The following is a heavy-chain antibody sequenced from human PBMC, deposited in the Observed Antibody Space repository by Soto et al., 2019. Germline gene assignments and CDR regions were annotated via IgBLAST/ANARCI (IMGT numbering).Heavy chain of an antibody. CDR2: INAGNGNT. CDR3: ASKPLRYFDWSRRSYYFDY. D-gene: IGHD3-9*01. Sequence: ASVKVSCKASGYTFTSYAMHWVRQAPGQRLEWMGWINAGNGNTKQSQKFQGRVTITRDTSASTAYMELSSLRSEDTAVYYCASKPLRYFDWSRRSYYFDYWGQGTLVTVSS. V-gene: IGHV1-3*01. CDR1: GYTFTSYA. J-gene: IGHJ4*02.